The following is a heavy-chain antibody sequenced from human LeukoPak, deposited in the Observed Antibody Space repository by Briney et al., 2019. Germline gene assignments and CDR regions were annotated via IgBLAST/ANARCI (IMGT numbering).Heavy chain of an antibody. V-gene: IGHV3-21*01. CDR3: ARDPEGFGATYFDY. CDR2: ISRSASNI. D-gene: IGHD3-16*01. CDR1: GFSFSSYN. J-gene: IGHJ4*02. Sequence: GGSLTLSCVSSGFSFSSYNINWVRQAPGKGLEWVSSISRSASNIYYADSVKGRFTISRDNAKNSFYLQMNSLRAEDTAEFYCARDPEGFGATYFDYWGQGTLVTVSS.